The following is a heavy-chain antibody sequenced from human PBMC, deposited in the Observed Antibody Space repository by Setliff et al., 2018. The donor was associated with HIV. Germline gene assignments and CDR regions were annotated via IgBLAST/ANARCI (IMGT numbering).Heavy chain of an antibody. J-gene: IGHJ4*02. D-gene: IGHD6-19*01. CDR2: ISSSSSYT. CDR3: ARDVAGTGFADF. V-gene: IGHV3-21*01. Sequence: GGSLRLSCAASGFTFSSYWMSWVRQAPGKGLEWVSYISSSSSYTHYADSVNGRFIISRDNAKDSLHLQMNSLRVEDTAVYHCARDVAGTGFADFWGQGTLVTVSS. CDR1: GFTFSSYW.